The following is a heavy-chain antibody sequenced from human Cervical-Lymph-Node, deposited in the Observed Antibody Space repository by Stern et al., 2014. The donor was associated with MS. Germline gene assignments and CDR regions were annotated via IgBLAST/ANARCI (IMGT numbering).Heavy chain of an antibody. CDR1: GYTFTSYW. CDR2: IFPGGSDI. V-gene: IGHV5-51*01. Sequence: EVQLVESGPEVKRPGESLKISCQASGYTFTSYWIGWVRQMPGKGLEWIAIIFPGGSDIRYSPSFQGQVPISAAKSSSPAYLQWNNLKASDTAIYYCARQRYFDYWGQGTLVTVSS. J-gene: IGHJ4*02. CDR3: ARQRYFDY.